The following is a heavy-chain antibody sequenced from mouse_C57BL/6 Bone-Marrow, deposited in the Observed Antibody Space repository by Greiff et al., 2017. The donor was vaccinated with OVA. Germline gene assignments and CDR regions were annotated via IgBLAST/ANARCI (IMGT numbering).Heavy chain of an antibody. J-gene: IGHJ3*01. Sequence: QVQLKESGPGLVAPSQSLSITCTVSGFSLTSYAISWVRQPPGKGLEWLGVIWTGGGTNYNSALKSRRSISNDNAKSQVFSKMTSLHTADTARYYCARRGVYSLFAYWGQGTLVTVSA. CDR1: GFSLTSYA. CDR3: ARRGVYSLFAY. CDR2: IWTGGGT. V-gene: IGHV2-9-1*01. D-gene: IGHD1-1*01.